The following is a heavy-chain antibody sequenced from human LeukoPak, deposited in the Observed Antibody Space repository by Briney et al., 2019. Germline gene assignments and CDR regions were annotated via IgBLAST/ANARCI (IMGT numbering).Heavy chain of an antibody. CDR3: VRYFEVAPDNWFDP. Sequence: SETLSLTCTVSGSSISNYYWSWIRQPAGKGLEWVGRIYTSGSTNYNPSLKSRVTMSVDTSKNQFSLKLSSVTAADTAVYYGVRYFEVAPDNWFDPWGQGNLVTVSS. V-gene: IGHV4-4*07. CDR2: IYTSGST. J-gene: IGHJ5*02. CDR1: GSSISNYY. D-gene: IGHD5-24*01.